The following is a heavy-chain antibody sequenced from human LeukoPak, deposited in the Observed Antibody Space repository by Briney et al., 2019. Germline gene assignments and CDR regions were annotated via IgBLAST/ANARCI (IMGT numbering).Heavy chain of an antibody. CDR3: ARSYISSSWTNYYYYGMDV. V-gene: IGHV3-30-3*01. CDR2: ISYDGSNK. CDR1: GFTVSSNY. D-gene: IGHD6-13*01. Sequence: PGGSLRLSCAASGFTVSSNYMSWIRQAPGKGLEWVAVISYDGSNKYYADSVKGRFTISRDNSKNTLYLQMNSLGAEDTAVYYCARSYISSSWTNYYYYGMDVWGQGTTVTVSS. J-gene: IGHJ6*02.